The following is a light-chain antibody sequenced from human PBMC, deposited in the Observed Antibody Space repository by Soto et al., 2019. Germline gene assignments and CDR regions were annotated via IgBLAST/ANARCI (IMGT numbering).Light chain of an antibody. CDR1: QSVSSY. J-gene: IGKJ4*01. Sequence: EIVLTQSPATLSLSPGERATLSCRASQSVSSYLAWYQQKPGQAPRLLIYDASTRTTCIPARFSGSGSGTDFTHNISSLEPEDFAVYYCQQRSNSPLTFGGGTKVEIK. CDR2: DAS. CDR3: QQRSNSPLT. V-gene: IGKV3-11*01.